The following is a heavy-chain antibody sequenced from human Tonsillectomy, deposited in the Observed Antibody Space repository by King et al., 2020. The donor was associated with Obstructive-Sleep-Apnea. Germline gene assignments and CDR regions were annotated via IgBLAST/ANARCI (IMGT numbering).Heavy chain of an antibody. D-gene: IGHD3-22*01. Sequence: QLQESGPGLVKPSETLSLTCTVSGGSISSSSYYWGWIRQPPGKGLEWIGSIYYSGSPYYNPSLKSRVTISVDPSKNQFSLKLSSGTAADTAVYYCARDEERYYDSSVLCAFDIWGQGTMVTVSS. J-gene: IGHJ3*02. V-gene: IGHV4-39*07. CDR1: GGSISSSSYY. CDR2: IYYSGSP. CDR3: ARDEERYYDSSVLCAFDI.